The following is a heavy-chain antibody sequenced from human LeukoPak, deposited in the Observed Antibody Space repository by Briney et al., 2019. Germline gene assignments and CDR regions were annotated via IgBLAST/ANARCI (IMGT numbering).Heavy chain of an antibody. V-gene: IGHV4-30-4*08. D-gene: IGHD1-7*01. Sequence: SQTLSLTCTVSGGSISSGDYYWSWIRQPPGKGLEWIGYIYYSGSTYYNPSLKSRVTISVDTSKNQFSLKLSSVTAADTAVYYCARVGYNWNYGLDYWGQGTLVTVSS. CDR3: ARVGYNWNYGLDY. J-gene: IGHJ4*02. CDR1: GGSISSGDYY. CDR2: IYYSGST.